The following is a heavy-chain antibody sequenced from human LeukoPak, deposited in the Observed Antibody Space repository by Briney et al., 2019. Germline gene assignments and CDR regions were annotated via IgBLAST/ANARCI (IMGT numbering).Heavy chain of an antibody. CDR2: INHSGST. CDR1: GGSFSGYY. J-gene: IGHJ6*02. CDR3: ARAPFWSLRYYYGMDV. D-gene: IGHD3-3*01. Sequence: PSETLSLTCAVYGGSFSGYYWSWIRQPPGKGLEWIGEINHSGSTNYNPSLKSRVTISVDTSKNQFSLKLSSVTAADTAVYYCARAPFWSLRYYYGMDVWGQGTTVTVSS. V-gene: IGHV4-34*01.